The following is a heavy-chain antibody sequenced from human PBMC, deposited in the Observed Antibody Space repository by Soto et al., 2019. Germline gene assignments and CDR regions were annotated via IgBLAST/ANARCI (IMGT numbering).Heavy chain of an antibody. J-gene: IGHJ4*02. D-gene: IGHD6-13*01. CDR2: IKSKTDGGTT. V-gene: IGHV3-15*07. CDR1: GFTFSNAW. CDR3: TTALFIPAAGTEDY. Sequence: EVQLVESGGGLVKPGGSLSLSCAASGFTFSNAWMNWVRQAPGKGLEWVGRIKSKTDGGTTDYAAPVKGRFTISRDDSKDTLSLQMNSLKTEDTAVYYCTTALFIPAAGTEDYCGQGSLVTV.